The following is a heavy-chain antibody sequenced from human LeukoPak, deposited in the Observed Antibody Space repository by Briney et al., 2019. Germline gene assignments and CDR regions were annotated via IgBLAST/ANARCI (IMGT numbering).Heavy chain of an antibody. CDR3: ARDMWQWLASFGY. V-gene: IGHV3-7*01. CDR1: GFTFSSYW. CDR2: IKQDGSEK. J-gene: IGHJ4*02. Sequence: PGGSLRLSCAASGFTFSSYWMSWVRQAPGKGLEWVANIKQDGSEKYYVDSVKGRFTISRDNAKNSLYLQMNSLRAEDTAVYYCARDMWQWLASFGYWGQGTLVTVSS. D-gene: IGHD6-19*01.